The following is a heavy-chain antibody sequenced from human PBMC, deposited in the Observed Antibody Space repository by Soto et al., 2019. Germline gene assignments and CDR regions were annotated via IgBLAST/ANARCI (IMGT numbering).Heavy chain of an antibody. D-gene: IGHD3-22*01. CDR1: GGSVSSGSYY. CDR2: IYYSGST. J-gene: IGHJ4*02. Sequence: SETLSLTCTVSGGSVSSGSYYWSWIRQPPGKGLEWIGYIYYSGSTNYNPSLKSRVTISVDTSKNQFSLKLSSLTAADTAVYYCARADLDGDYYDSSGYYSEGGDYWGQGTLVTVSS. CDR3: ARADLDGDYYDSSGYYSEGGDY. V-gene: IGHV4-61*01.